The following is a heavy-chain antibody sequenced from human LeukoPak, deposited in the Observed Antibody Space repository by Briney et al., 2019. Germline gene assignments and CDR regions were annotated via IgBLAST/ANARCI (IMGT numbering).Heavy chain of an antibody. CDR1: GLNFGESA. V-gene: IGHV3-43*02. J-gene: IGHJ4*02. Sequence: GGSLRLSCVASGLNFGESAMHWVRQAPGKGLEWVSLISADGGSAFSADSVKGRFSISRDDSKNSLYLQMDSLRSEDTAMYYCAKESGKFDYWGQGTLVVVSS. CDR2: ISADGGSA. CDR3: AKESGKFDY.